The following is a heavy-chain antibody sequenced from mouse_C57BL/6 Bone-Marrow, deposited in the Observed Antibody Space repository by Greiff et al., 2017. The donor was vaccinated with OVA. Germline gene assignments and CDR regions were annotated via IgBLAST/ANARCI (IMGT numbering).Heavy chain of an antibody. D-gene: IGHD2-14*01. CDR1: GFSLTSYG. V-gene: IGHV2-2*01. CDR2: IWSGGST. CDR3: ARREYDNGGLAY. J-gene: IGHJ3*01. Sequence: QVQLQQSGPGLVQPSQSLSITCTVSGFSLTSYGVHWVRQSPGKGLEWLGVIWSGGSTDYNAAFISRLSISKDNSKSQVFFKMNSLQADDTAIYYCARREYDNGGLAYWGQGTLVTVSA.